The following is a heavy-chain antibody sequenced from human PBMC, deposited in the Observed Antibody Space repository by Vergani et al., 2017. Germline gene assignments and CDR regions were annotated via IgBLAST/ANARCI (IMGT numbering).Heavy chain of an antibody. Sequence: EVQLVESGGGLVQPGGSLRLSCEASGVTFSSYDMHWVRQATGKGLEWVAAIGTVGDTYYPGSVKGRFTISRENDKNSLYLQMNSLGAGDTAVYYFTRSQWRGPENAFDIGGQGTMVTGSS. V-gene: IGHV3-13*04. J-gene: IGHJ3*02. CDR1: GVTFSSYD. CDR2: IGTVGDT. D-gene: IGHD1-14*01. CDR3: TRSQWRGPENAFDI.